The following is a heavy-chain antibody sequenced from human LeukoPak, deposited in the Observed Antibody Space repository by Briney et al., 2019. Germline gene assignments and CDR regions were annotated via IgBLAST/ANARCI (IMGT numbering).Heavy chain of an antibody. V-gene: IGHV1-46*01. D-gene: IGHD3-3*01. CDR1: GYTFTSYY. J-gene: IGHJ3*02. CDR2: INPSGGST. Sequence: GASVKVSCKASGYTFTSYYMHWVRQAPGQGLEWMGIINPSGGSTSYAQKFQGRVTMTRDTSTSTVYMELSSLRSEDTAVYYCARDTYYDFWSAVKDAFDIWGQGTMVTVSS. CDR3: ARDTYYDFWSAVKDAFDI.